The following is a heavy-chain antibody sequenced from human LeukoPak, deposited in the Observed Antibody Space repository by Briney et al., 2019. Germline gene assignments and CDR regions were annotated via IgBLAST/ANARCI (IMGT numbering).Heavy chain of an antibody. CDR3: ARDSGDHGDY. Sequence: SETLSLTCAVYGGSFSGYYWSWIRQPPGKGLEWIGSIYYSGSTYYNPSLKSRVTISVDTSKNQFSLSLSSVTAADTAVYYCARDSGDHGDYWGQGTLVTVSS. CDR2: IYYSGST. V-gene: IGHV4-34*01. J-gene: IGHJ4*02. D-gene: IGHD2-21*01. CDR1: GGSFSGYY.